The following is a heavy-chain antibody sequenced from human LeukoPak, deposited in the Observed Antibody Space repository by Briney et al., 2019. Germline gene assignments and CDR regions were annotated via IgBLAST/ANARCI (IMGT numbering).Heavy chain of an antibody. CDR2: ISGGGSDT. CDR3: AVIPIVEVPALKQNLDR. V-gene: IGHV3-23*01. CDR1: GFTFDNYA. Sequence: PGGSLRLSCAASGFTFDNYAISWVRQAPGKGLEWVASISGGGSDTYYAESVKGRFTIARNNSRNSLSLQMDNLRADDTALYYCAVIPIVEVPALKQNLDRWGQGALVTVSS. J-gene: IGHJ5*02. D-gene: IGHD2-15*01.